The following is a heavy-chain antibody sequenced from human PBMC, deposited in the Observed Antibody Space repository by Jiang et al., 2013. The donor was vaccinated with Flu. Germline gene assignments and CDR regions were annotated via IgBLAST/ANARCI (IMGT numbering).Heavy chain of an antibody. CDR2: INHSGST. Sequence: LLKPSETLSLTCAVYGGSFSGYYWSWIRQPPGKGLEWIGEINHSGSTNYNPSLKSRVTISVDTSKNQFSLKLSSVTAADTAVYYCARANSGSKRTIDYWGQGTLVTVSS. CDR3: ARANSGSKRTIDY. V-gene: IGHV4-34*01. CDR1: GGSFSGYY. J-gene: IGHJ4*02. D-gene: IGHD5-12*01.